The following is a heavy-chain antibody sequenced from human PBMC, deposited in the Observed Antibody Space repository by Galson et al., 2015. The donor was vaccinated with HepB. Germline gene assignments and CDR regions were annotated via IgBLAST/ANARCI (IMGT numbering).Heavy chain of an antibody. V-gene: IGHV3-53*01. CDR1: GFTVSNTY. D-gene: IGHD2-15*01. J-gene: IGHJ4*02. CDR3: ASPFCTGGSCYPLWY. CDR2: IYSGGAT. Sequence: SLRLSCAASGFTVSNTYMNWVRQAPGKGLEWVSVIYSGGATYYADSVKGRFTISRDNSKNTMYLHVNNLRAEDTAVYYCASPFCTGGSCYPLWYWGQGTLCTVSS.